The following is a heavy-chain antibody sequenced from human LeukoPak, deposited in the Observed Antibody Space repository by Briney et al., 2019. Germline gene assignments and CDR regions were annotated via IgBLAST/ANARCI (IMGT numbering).Heavy chain of an antibody. J-gene: IGHJ4*02. Sequence: ASVKVSCKASGYTFTSYGISWVRQAPGQGLEWMGWISAYNGNTNYAQKLQGRVTMTTDTSTSTAYMELRSLRSDDTAVYYCARGPPAITIFGVVLFDYWGQGTLVTVSS. CDR3: ARGPPAITIFGVVLFDY. CDR1: GYTFTSYG. CDR2: ISAYNGNT. V-gene: IGHV1-18*01. D-gene: IGHD3-3*01.